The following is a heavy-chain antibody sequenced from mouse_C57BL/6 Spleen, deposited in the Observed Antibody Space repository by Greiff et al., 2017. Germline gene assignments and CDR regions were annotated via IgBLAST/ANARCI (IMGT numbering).Heavy chain of an antibody. J-gene: IGHJ3*01. CDR2: INPYKGST. CDR3: ASDYYSSRAY. Sequence: EVKLMESGPVLVKPGASVKMSCKASGYTFTDYYMNWVKQSHGKSLEWIGVINPYKGSTSYNQKFKGKATLTVDKSSSAAYMELNSLTSEDSAVYYCASDYYSSRAYWGQGTLVTVSA. V-gene: IGHV1-19*01. D-gene: IGHD1-1*01. CDR1: GYTFTDYY.